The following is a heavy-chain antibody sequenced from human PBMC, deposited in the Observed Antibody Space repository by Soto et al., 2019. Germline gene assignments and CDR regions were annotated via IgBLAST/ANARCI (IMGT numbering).Heavy chain of an antibody. CDR1: GFIFSNYA. D-gene: IGHD5-12*01. J-gene: IGHJ4*02. Sequence: DVQLLESGGDLVQPGGSLRLSCAASGFIFSNYAMSWVRQAPGKGLEWVSLIRGSGGPTNYADSVKGRFTVSRDNSNNSLLLQMNSLRAEDTAVYYCVKDFRVGYDWTHDWGQGTLVTVSS. CDR3: VKDFRVGYDWTHD. V-gene: IGHV3-23*01. CDR2: IRGSGGPT.